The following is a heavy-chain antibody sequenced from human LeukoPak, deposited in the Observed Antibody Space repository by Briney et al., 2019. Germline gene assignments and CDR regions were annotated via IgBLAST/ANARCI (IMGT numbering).Heavy chain of an antibody. V-gene: IGHV1-18*01. J-gene: IGHJ4*02. CDR3: ASASLVWGSYRPDY. Sequence: GASVKVSCKASGYTFTSYGISWVRQAPGQGLEWMGWISAYNGNTNYAQKLQGRVTMTTDTSTSTAYMELRSLRSDDTAVYYCASASLVWGSYRPDYWGQGTLVTVSS. CDR2: ISAYNGNT. D-gene: IGHD3-16*02. CDR1: GYTFTSYG.